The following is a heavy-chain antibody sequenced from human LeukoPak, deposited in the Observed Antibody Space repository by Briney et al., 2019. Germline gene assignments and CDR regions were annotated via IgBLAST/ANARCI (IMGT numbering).Heavy chain of an antibody. D-gene: IGHD6-25*01. V-gene: IGHV4-59*01. CDR1: GGSISDYS. CDR2: LYYNGSA. CDR3: ARAGGIRTAALDLDY. Sequence: SETLSLTCTVSGGSISDYSWSWLRQPPGKGLEWIGNLYYNGSANHNPSLKSRVTISSDTSKNQFSLKLTSVTAADTAVYYCARAGGIRTAALDLDYWGQGTLVTVSS. J-gene: IGHJ4*02.